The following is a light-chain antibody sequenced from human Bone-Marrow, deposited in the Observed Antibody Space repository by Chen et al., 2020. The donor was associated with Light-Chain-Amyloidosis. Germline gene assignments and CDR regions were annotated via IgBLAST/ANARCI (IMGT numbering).Light chain of an antibody. V-gene: IGKV1-39*01. CDR1: QNIYIH. CDR3: QHSFSTPGT. Sequence: DIQMTQSPSSLSASVGERVTITCRASQNIYIHLSWYQQRPGKAPNLLIYGASSLESGVPPRFSGSGSGTDFSLTISGLQPEDFATYDCQHSFSTPGTFGQGSKLDI. J-gene: IGKJ1*01. CDR2: GAS.